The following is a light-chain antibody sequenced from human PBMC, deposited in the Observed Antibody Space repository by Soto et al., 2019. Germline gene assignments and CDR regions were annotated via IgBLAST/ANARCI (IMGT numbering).Light chain of an antibody. V-gene: IGKV3-11*01. Sequence: EIVMTQSPATLSVNPGERATLSCRASQSVSSYLAWYQQKPGQAPRLLIYDASNRATGIPARFSGSGSGTDFTLTISSLEPEDFAVYYCQQRSNSPTFGQGTRLEIK. CDR1: QSVSSY. CDR3: QQRSNSPT. CDR2: DAS. J-gene: IGKJ5*01.